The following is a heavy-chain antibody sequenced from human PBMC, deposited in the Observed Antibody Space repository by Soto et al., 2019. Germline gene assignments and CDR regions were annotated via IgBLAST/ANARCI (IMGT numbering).Heavy chain of an antibody. Sequence: SETLSLTCAVSGGSFRGFYWTWIRQSPGKGLEWLGDINHVGITNYNPSLKSRVSIPVDTSKSQFSLRLTSVTAADTAIYYCTRRYNWNDNYFDPWGPGALVTVSS. CDR1: GGSFRGFY. V-gene: IGHV4-34*01. CDR2: INHVGIT. CDR3: TRRYNWNDNYFDP. D-gene: IGHD1-20*01. J-gene: IGHJ5*02.